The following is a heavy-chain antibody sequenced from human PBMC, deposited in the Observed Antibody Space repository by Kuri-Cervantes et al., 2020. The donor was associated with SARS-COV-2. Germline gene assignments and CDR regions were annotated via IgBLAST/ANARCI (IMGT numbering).Heavy chain of an antibody. CDR1: GFTVSSNY. CDR2: IWYDGSNK. V-gene: IGHV3-33*08. Sequence: GGSLRLSCAASGFTVSSNYMSWVRQAPGKGLEWVVLIWYDGSNKNYGDSVKGRFTISRDNSRNTLYVQMNSLRAEDTAVYYCARDLDYYGSGKEYGMDVWGQGTTVTVSS. J-gene: IGHJ6*02. CDR3: ARDLDYYGSGKEYGMDV. D-gene: IGHD3-10*01.